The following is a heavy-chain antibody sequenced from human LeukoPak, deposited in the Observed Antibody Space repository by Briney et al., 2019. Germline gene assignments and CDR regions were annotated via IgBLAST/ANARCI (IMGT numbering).Heavy chain of an antibody. CDR1: GFTFSSYA. J-gene: IGHJ6*02. V-gene: IGHV3-23*01. CDR3: ANGIAVAGLTEVYYYYGMDV. Sequence: GGSLRLSCAASGFTFSSYAMSWVRQAPGKGLEWVSAISGSGGSTYYADSVKGRFTISRDNSKNMLYLQMNSLRAEDTAVYYCANGIAVAGLTEVYYYYGMDVWGQGTTVTVSS. D-gene: IGHD6-19*01. CDR2: ISGSGGST.